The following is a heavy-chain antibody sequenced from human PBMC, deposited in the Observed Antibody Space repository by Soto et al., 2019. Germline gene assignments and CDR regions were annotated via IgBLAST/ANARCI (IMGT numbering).Heavy chain of an antibody. CDR3: ARERVVVAATRNRTYYYGMDV. CDR1: GGTFSSYA. Sequence: SVKVSCKASGGTFSSYAISWVRQAPGQGLEWMGGIIPIFGTANYAQKFQGRVTITADESTSTAYMELSSLRSEDTAVYYCARERVVVAATRNRTYYYGMDVWGQGTKVTVSS. V-gene: IGHV1-69*13. D-gene: IGHD2-15*01. CDR2: IIPIFGTA. J-gene: IGHJ6*02.